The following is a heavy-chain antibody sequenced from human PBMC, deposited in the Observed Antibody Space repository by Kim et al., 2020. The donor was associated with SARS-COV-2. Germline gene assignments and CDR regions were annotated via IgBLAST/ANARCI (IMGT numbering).Heavy chain of an antibody. D-gene: IGHD3-10*01. J-gene: IGHJ5*02. Sequence: NDPTDFTGRITITGDTSATTAYMELSRLTSKDTAVYYCAREGSGSYNWFDPWGQGTLVTVSS. V-gene: IGHV1-3*01. CDR3: AREGSGSYNWFDP.